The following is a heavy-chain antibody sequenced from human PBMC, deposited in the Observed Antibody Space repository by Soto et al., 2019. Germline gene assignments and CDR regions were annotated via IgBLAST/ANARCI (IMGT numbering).Heavy chain of an antibody. V-gene: IGHV4-4*02. CDR2: IYHSGST. D-gene: IGHD3-9*01. Sequence: SETLSLTCAVSSGSISSSNWWSWVRQPPGKGLEWIGEIYHSGSTNYNPSLKSRVTISVDKSKNQFSLKLSSVTAADTAVYYCARHRDSDWLQPGAFDYWGQGTLVTVSS. CDR3: ARHRDSDWLQPGAFDY. J-gene: IGHJ4*02. CDR1: SGSISSSNW.